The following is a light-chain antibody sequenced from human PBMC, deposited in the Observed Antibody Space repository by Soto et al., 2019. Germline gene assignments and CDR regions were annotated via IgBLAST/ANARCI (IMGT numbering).Light chain of an antibody. CDR2: EVT. J-gene: IGLJ2*01. CDR1: SGDIGSYNR. Sequence: QSVLTQPASVSGSPGQSITISCTGTSGDIGSYNRVSWYQQHPGKAPKLIIYEVTDRPSGVSNRFSGSKSGNTASLTISGLQAEDEAEYYCSSYTTSTSFILFGGGTKLTVL. V-gene: IGLV2-14*01. CDR3: SSYTTSTSFIL.